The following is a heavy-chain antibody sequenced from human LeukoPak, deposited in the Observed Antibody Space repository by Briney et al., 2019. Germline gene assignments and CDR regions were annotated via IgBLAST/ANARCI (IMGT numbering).Heavy chain of an antibody. CDR1: GFTFSSYA. J-gene: IGHJ6*02. CDR2: ISGSGGST. V-gene: IGHV3-23*01. Sequence: GGSLRLSCAASGFTFSSYAMSWVRQAPGKGLEWVSAISGSGGSTYYADSVKGRFTISRDNSKNTLYLQMNSLRAEDTAVYYCAKVGCSSTSCFVYYGMDVWGQGTTVTVSS. D-gene: IGHD2-2*01. CDR3: AKVGCSSTSCFVYYGMDV.